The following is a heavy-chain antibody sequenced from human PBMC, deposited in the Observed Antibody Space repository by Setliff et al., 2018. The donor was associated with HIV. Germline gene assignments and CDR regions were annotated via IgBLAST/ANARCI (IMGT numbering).Heavy chain of an antibody. CDR1: GFIFSDYY. Sequence: LSCAASGFIFSDYYMSWVRQAPGKGLEWVSYISSSSTYTNYAGSVKGRFTISSDNAKNSLYLQMISLRAEDTAVYYCARDRLGVKGYYYMDVWGKGTTVTVSS. D-gene: IGHD3-10*01. CDR3: ARDRLGVKGYYYMDV. V-gene: IGHV3-11*05. J-gene: IGHJ6*03. CDR2: ISSSSTYT.